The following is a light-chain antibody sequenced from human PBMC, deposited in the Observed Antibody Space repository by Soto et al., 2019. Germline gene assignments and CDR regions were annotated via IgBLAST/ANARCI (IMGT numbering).Light chain of an antibody. CDR1: QSISSW. CDR3: QQYDSEPLT. V-gene: IGKV1-5*03. Sequence: DLQVTQSPSTLSASVGDRVSITCRASQSISSWLAWYQQKPGKAPRLLIYEASNLESGVPSRFSGNRSGTEFTLTISSLQPDDFATYYCQQYDSEPLTFGGGTKVEVK. CDR2: EAS. J-gene: IGKJ4*01.